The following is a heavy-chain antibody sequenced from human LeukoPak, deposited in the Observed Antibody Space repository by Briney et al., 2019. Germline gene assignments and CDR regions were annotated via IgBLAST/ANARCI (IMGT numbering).Heavy chain of an antibody. V-gene: IGHV1-18*01. CDR3: ARRYCSGGSCYGGPGVGMDV. D-gene: IGHD2-15*01. J-gene: IGHJ6*04. Sequence: GASVKVSCKASGYTFTSYGISWVRQAPGQGLEWMGWISAYNGNTNYAQKLQGRVTMTTDTSTSTAYMELRSLRSDDTAVYYCARRYCSGGSCYGGPGVGMDVWGKGTTVTVSS. CDR1: GYTFTSYG. CDR2: ISAYNGNT.